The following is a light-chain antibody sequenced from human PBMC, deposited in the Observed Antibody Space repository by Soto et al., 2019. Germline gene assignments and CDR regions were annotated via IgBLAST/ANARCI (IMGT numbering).Light chain of an antibody. CDR2: GTS. CDR3: QQYGSSSWT. V-gene: IGKV3-20*01. J-gene: IGKJ1*01. CDR1: QSVSSSY. Sequence: EIVLTQSPGTLSLSPGERATLSCRARQSVSSSYLAWYQQKTGQAPRLLIYGTSSRATAIPDRFSGSGFGTDFTLTISRLEPEDFAVYYCQQYGSSSWTFGQGTKVDIK.